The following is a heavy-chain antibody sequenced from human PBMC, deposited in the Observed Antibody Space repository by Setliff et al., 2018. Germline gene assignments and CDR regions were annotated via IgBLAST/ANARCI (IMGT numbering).Heavy chain of an antibody. CDR2: INHSGST. J-gene: IGHJ4*02. CDR3: ARGYGSGSYYPY. Sequence: SETLSLTCAVYGGSFSGYYWSWIRQPPGKGLEWIGEINHSGSTNYNPSLKSRVTISVDTSKNQFSLKLSSVTAADTAVYYCARGYGSGSYYPYWGQGTRGTV. D-gene: IGHD3-10*01. V-gene: IGHV4-34*01. CDR1: GGSFSGYY.